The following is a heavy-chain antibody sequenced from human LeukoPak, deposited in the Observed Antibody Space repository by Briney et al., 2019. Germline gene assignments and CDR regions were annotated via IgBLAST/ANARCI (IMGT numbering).Heavy chain of an antibody. V-gene: IGHV3-23*01. Sequence: PGGSLRLSCAASGFTFSSYAMSWVRQAPGKGLEWVSTISYSGGSTYYADSVKGRFTNFRDNSKNTLYLQMNSLRAEDTAVYYCAKDQSRDYGSGSYFRGIFGYWGQGTLVTVSP. CDR2: ISYSGGST. CDR3: AKDQSRDYGSGSYFRGIFGY. D-gene: IGHD3-10*01. CDR1: GFTFSSYA. J-gene: IGHJ4*02.